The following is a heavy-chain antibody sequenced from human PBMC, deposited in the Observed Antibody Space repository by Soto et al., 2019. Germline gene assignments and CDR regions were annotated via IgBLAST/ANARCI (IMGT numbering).Heavy chain of an antibody. Sequence: SETLSLTCTVSGGSISSYYWSWIRQPPGKGLEWIGYIYYSGSTNYNPSLKSRVTISVDTSKNQFSLKLSSVTAADTAVYYCARWGGYSYGFDYWGQGTLVTVSS. CDR3: ARWGGYSYGFDY. CDR1: GGSISSYY. CDR2: IYYSGST. J-gene: IGHJ4*02. D-gene: IGHD5-18*01. V-gene: IGHV4-59*01.